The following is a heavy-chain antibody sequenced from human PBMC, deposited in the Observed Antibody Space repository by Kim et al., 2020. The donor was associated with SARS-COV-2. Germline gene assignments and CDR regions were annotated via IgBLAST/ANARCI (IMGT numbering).Heavy chain of an antibody. CDR3: AKEVPYYYGSGSYYYDY. Sequence: VKGRFTISRDKSKHTLYLQMNSLRAEDTAVYYCAKEVPYYYGSGSYYYDYWGQGTLVTVSS. V-gene: IGHV3-23*01. J-gene: IGHJ4*02. D-gene: IGHD3-10*01.